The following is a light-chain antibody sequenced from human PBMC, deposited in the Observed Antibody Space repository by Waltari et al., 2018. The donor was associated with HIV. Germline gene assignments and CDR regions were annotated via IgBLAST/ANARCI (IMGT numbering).Light chain of an antibody. Sequence: QSVLTQPPSASGTPGHRVTISCSGSSSNIGTNSVNWYQHLPETAPKLLIFRNNQRPSGVPDRFSGSKSGTPASLAIRGLQSEDEADYYCAAWDDSLNGYVFGTGTTVTVL. V-gene: IGLV1-44*01. J-gene: IGLJ1*01. CDR1: SSNIGTNS. CDR3: AAWDDSLNGYV. CDR2: RNN.